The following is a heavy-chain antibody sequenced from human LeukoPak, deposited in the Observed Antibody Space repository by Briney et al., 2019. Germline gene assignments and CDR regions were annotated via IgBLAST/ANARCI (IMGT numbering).Heavy chain of an antibody. CDR2: INPHSGGT. V-gene: IGHV1-2*02. CDR1: GFTFTDYY. D-gene: IGHD2-21*02. J-gene: IGHJ4*02. CDR3: VRECNELLSKDFDY. Sequence: ASVKVSCKASGFTFTDYYIHWVRQAPGQGLEWMGYINPHSGGTSSPQKFQGRVAMTTDTSISSAYMELSSLISDDTAMYYCVRECNELLSKDFDYWGQGTLVTVSS.